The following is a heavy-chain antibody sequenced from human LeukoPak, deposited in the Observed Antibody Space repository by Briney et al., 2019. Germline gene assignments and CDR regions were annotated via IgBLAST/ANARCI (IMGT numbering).Heavy chain of an antibody. CDR3: ARLGTYSSY. Sequence: SETLSLTCAVYGGSFSGYYWSWIRQPPGKGLEWIGEINHSGSTNYNPSLKSRVTISVDTSKNQFSLKLSSVTAADTAVYYCARLGTYSSYWGQGTLVTVSS. V-gene: IGHV4-34*01. CDR1: GGSFSGYY. CDR2: INHSGST. J-gene: IGHJ4*02. D-gene: IGHD1-1*01.